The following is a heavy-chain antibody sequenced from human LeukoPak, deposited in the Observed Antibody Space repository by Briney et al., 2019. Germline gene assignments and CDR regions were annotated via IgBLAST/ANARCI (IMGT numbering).Heavy chain of an antibody. CDR1: GYTFTGYY. J-gene: IGHJ4*02. CDR3: AIVYSSSWYGRSN. V-gene: IGHV1-2*02. Sequence: ASVKVSCKASGYTFTGYYMHWVRQAPGQGLEWMGWINPNSGGTNYAQKFQGRVTMTRDTSISTAYMELSRLRSDDTAVYYCAIVYSSSWYGRSNWGQGTLVTVSS. D-gene: IGHD6-13*01. CDR2: INPNSGGT.